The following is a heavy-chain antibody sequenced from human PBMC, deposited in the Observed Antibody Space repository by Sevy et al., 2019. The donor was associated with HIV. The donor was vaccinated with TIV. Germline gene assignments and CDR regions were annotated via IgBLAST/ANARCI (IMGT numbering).Heavy chain of an antibody. CDR1: GGSFNNYY. J-gene: IGHJ4*02. V-gene: IGHV4-59*01. CDR3: AGESIATVGDFDY. CDR2: IYYSGST. D-gene: IGHD6-13*01. Sequence: LETLSLTCTVSGGSFNNYYWSWIRQPPGKGLQWIGYIYYSGSTNYNPSLKSRVTMSLDTCKNQFSLKLSSLTAADTAIYYCAGESIATVGDFDYWGQGTLVTVSS.